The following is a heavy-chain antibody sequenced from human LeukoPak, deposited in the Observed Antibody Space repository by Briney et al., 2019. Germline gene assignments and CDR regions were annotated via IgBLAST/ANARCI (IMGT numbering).Heavy chain of an antibody. D-gene: IGHD3-22*01. CDR3: ARDRYMEYYYDGEWDY. J-gene: IGHJ4*02. V-gene: IGHV1-18*01. Sequence: GASVKVSCKASGYTFTSYGISWVRQAPGQGLEWMGWISAYNGNTNYAQKLQGRVTMTTDTSTSTAYMELRSLRSDDTAVYYCARDRYMEYYYDGEWDYWGQGTLVTGSS. CDR1: GYTFTSYG. CDR2: ISAYNGNT.